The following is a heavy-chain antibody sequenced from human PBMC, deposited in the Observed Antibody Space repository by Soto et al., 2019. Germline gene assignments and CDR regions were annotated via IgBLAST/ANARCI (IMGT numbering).Heavy chain of an antibody. CDR2: INAGNGNT. J-gene: IGHJ6*02. CDR3: ARGGGLGLGYCSGGSCLYGPYYYYGMDV. D-gene: IGHD2-15*01. Sequence: ASVKVSCKASGYTFTSYAMHWVRQAPGQRLEWMGWINAGNGNTKYSRKFQGRVTITRDTSASTAYMELSSLRSEDTAVYYCARGGGLGLGYCSGGSCLYGPYYYYGMDVWGQGTTVTVSS. V-gene: IGHV1-3*01. CDR1: GYTFTSYA.